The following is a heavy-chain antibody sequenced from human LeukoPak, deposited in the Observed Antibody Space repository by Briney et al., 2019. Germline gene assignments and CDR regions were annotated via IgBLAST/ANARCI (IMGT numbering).Heavy chain of an antibody. CDR3: AKVSATLAAGDYYYYYGMDV. CDR1: GFTFSSYA. V-gene: IGHV3-23*01. CDR2: ISGSGGST. D-gene: IGHD2/OR15-2a*01. Sequence: GGSLRLSSAASGFTFSSYAMSWVRQAPGKGLEWVSAISGSGGSTYYADSVKGRFTISRDNSKNTLYLQMNSLRAEDTAVYYCAKVSATLAAGDYYYYYGMDVWGQGTTVTVSS. J-gene: IGHJ6*02.